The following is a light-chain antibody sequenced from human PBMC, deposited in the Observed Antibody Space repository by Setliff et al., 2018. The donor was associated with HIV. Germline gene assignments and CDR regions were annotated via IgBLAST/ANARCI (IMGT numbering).Light chain of an antibody. V-gene: IGLV1-47*01. CDR1: NSNIGSNY. Sequence: QFVLTQPPSASGTPGQRVTISCSGGNSNIGSNYVYWYQQLPGTAPKLLIYRNDQRPSGVPDRFSGSKSGTSASLAISGLRSEDEADYYCAAWDDSLSGYVFGTGTKV. CDR3: AAWDDSLSGYV. CDR2: RND. J-gene: IGLJ1*01.